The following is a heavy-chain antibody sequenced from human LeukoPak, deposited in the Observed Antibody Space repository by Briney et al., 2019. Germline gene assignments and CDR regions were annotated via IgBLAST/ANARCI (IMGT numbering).Heavy chain of an antibody. J-gene: IGHJ5*02. CDR3: ATLVDTAMVTGYWFDP. Sequence: ASVKVSCKVSGYTLTELSMHWVRQAPGRGLEWMGGFDPEDGETIYAQKFQGRVTMTEDTSTDTAYMELSSLRSEDTAVYYCATLVDTAMVTGYWFDPWGRGTLVTVSS. CDR2: FDPEDGET. V-gene: IGHV1-24*01. CDR1: GYTLTELS. D-gene: IGHD5-18*01.